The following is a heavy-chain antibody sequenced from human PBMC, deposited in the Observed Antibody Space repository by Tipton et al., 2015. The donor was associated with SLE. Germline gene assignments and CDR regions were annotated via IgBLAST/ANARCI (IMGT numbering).Heavy chain of an antibody. D-gene: IGHD7-27*01. CDR1: GGSFSGYY. V-gene: IGHV4-34*01. Sequence: TLSLTCAVYGGSFSGYYWSWIRQPPGKGLEWIGEINHSGSTNYNPFLKSRATITVDTSKNQFSLKLSSVTAADTAVYYCAGGEPGIRPFDYWGQGTLVTVSS. J-gene: IGHJ4*02. CDR3: AGGEPGIRPFDY. CDR2: INHSGST.